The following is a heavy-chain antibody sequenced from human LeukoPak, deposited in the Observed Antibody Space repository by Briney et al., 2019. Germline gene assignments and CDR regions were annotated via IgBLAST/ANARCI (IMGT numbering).Heavy chain of an antibody. Sequence: GGSLRLSCAVSGFTFTSYAMSWVRQAPGKGLEWVSGVSISGETTSYADSVKGRFTISRDNSKSTLYLQMNSLRAEDTAVYYCAKGYSSSWYEGYFDYWGQGTLVTVSS. D-gene: IGHD6-13*01. V-gene: IGHV3-23*01. J-gene: IGHJ4*02. CDR2: VSISGETT. CDR1: GFTFTSYA. CDR3: AKGYSSSWYEGYFDY.